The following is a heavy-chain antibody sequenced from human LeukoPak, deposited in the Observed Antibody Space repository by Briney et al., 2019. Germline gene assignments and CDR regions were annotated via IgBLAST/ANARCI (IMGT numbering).Heavy chain of an antibody. CDR1: GFAFSNYA. CDR2: LISSGATT. J-gene: IGHJ4*02. V-gene: IGHV3-23*01. Sequence: GSLRLSCAASGFAFSNYAMSWVRQAPGKGLEWVSSLISSGATTYYADSVKGRFTISRDNSKNTVHLQMDSLRAEDSAVYYCAKNAGYSYGLYYFDYWGQGTLVTVSS. D-gene: IGHD5-18*01. CDR3: AKNAGYSYGLYYFDY.